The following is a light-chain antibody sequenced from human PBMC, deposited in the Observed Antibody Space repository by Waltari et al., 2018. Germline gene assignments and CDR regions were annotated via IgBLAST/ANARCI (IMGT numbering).Light chain of an antibody. Sequence: QSALTQPPSASGSPGQSVPIPCTGTTSAIGPYTLVPWYQTGPGKAPKLIIYEVTKRPSGVPDRFSGSKSGNTASLTVSGLQADDEADYYCSSYAGSGNVVFGGGTKLTVL. CDR2: EVT. V-gene: IGLV2-8*01. CDR1: TSAIGPYTL. CDR3: SSYAGSGNVV. J-gene: IGLJ3*02.